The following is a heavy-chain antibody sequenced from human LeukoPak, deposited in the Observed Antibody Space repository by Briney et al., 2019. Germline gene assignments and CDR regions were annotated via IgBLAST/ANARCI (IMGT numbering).Heavy chain of an antibody. D-gene: IGHD4-23*01. CDR2: ISYSGTT. CDR3: ARASGGKLHVDI. J-gene: IGHJ3*02. V-gene: IGHV4-61*01. Sequence: SETLSLTCTVSGDSVSSGINYWIWIRQPPGKGLEWIGFISYSGTTNYNPSLKRRVTISVDTSKNQFSLNLRSVTAADTAVYYCARASGGKLHVDIWGQGTMVTVSS. CDR1: GDSVSSGINY.